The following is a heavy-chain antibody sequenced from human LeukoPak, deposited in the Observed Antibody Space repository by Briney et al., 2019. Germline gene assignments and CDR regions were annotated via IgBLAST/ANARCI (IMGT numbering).Heavy chain of an antibody. CDR1: GGIFRSYG. CDR2: ITDMFRTG. J-gene: IGHJ5*02. Sequence: SVKVSCKASGGIFRSYGVSWVRQAPGQGLEWMGGITDMFRTGNYAQKFQGRVTITTDESTRTAYMELSSLTFEDTAVYYCAEINLVEEGGRFVNWLDPRGQGTLVTVSS. D-gene: IGHD1-26*01. CDR3: AEINLVEEGGRFVNWLDP. V-gene: IGHV1-69*05.